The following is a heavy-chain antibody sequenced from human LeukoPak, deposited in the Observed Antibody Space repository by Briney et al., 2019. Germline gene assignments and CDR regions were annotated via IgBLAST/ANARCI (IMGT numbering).Heavy chain of an antibody. Sequence: GGSLRLSCAASGFTFSSYSMNWVRQAPGKGLEWVSSISSSSSYIYYADSVKGRFTISRDNAKNSLYLQMNSLRAEDTAVYYCAKEFQTLRFLEWLGDYWGQGTLVTVSS. CDR3: AKEFQTLRFLEWLGDY. V-gene: IGHV3-21*04. J-gene: IGHJ4*02. CDR1: GFTFSSYS. D-gene: IGHD3-3*01. CDR2: ISSSSSYI.